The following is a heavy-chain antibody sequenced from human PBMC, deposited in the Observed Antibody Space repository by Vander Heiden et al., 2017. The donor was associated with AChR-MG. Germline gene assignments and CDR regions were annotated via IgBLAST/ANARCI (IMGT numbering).Heavy chain of an antibody. V-gene: IGHV3-7*01. CDR2: IKQDGSEK. Sequence: EVQLVESGGGLVQPGGSLRLSCAASGFTFSSHWMSWVRQAPGKGLEWVANIKQDGSEKYYVDSVKGRFTISRDNAKNSLYLQMNSLRAEDTAVYYCARDAPLAYCGGDCYYYYGMDVWGQGTTVTVSS. J-gene: IGHJ6*02. CDR1: GFTFSSHW. CDR3: ARDAPLAYCGGDCYYYYGMDV. D-gene: IGHD2-21*02.